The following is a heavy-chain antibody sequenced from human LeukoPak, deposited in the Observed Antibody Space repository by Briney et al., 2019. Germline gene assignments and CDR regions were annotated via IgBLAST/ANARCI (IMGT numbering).Heavy chain of an antibody. V-gene: IGHV3-21*06. Sequence: GGSLRLSCAASEVTFSTYTMTWVRQAPGKGLEWVSSISGSGNYIYYAGSLKGRFTISRDNANNLLLLQMSSLRAEDTAVYFCAGLRRAYYYYMDVWGKGTTVTVSS. J-gene: IGHJ6*03. CDR2: ISGSGNYI. CDR3: AGLRRAYYYYMDV. CDR1: EVTFSTYT.